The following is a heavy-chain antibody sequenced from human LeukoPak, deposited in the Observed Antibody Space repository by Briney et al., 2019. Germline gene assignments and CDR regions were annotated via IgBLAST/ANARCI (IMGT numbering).Heavy chain of an antibody. D-gene: IGHD6-13*01. CDR1: GFTFSSYA. CDR2: ISYDGSNK. V-gene: IGHV3-30*14. J-gene: IGHJ4*02. CDR3: VNGDQSSWYRTLLY. Sequence: GGSLRLSCAASGFTFSSYAMNWVRQAPGKGLEWVALISYDGSNKNYADSVKGRFTISRDNSKNTLYLQMSSLRAEDTAMYYCVNGDQSSWYRTLLYWGQGTLVTVSS.